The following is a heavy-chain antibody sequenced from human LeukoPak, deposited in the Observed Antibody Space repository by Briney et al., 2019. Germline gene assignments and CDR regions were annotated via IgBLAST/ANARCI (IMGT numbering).Heavy chain of an antibody. Sequence: GGSLRLSCAASGFTFSSYSMNWVRQAPGKGLEWVSSISSSSSYIYYADSVKGRFTISRDNSKNTLYLQMNSLRAEDTAVYYCARTSPKAGIAAAGDFDYWGQGTLVTVSS. D-gene: IGHD6-25*01. CDR3: ARTSPKAGIAAAGDFDY. CDR2: ISSSSSYI. CDR1: GFTFSSYS. J-gene: IGHJ4*02. V-gene: IGHV3-21*01.